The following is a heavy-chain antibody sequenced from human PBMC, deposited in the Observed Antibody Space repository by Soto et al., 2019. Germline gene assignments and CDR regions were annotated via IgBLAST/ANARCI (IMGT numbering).Heavy chain of an antibody. D-gene: IGHD3-3*01. CDR1: GGSISSGGYY. J-gene: IGHJ5*02. CDR3: ARRWAGFFWSGRSDNWFDP. Sequence: PSETLSLTCTVSGGSISSGGYYWSWIRQHPGKGLEWIGYIYYSGSPYYNPSLKSRVTISVDTSKNQFSLKLGSVAAADTALYYCARRWAGFFWSGRSDNWFDPWGQGTLVTVSS. V-gene: IGHV4-31*03. CDR2: IYYSGSP.